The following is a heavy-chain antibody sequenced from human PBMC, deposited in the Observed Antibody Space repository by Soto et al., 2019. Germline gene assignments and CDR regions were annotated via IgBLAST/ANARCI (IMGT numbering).Heavy chain of an antibody. CDR1: GFTFSSYA. CDR3: ARGYSSSSAAFDY. CDR2: ISYDARNK. D-gene: IGHD6-13*01. V-gene: IGHV3-30*04. J-gene: IGHJ4*02. Sequence: PGGSLRLSCAASGFTFSSYAMHWVRQAPGKGLEWVAIISYDARNKYYADSVKGRFTISRDSSKNTLYLQMNSLRADDTAVYYCARGYSSSSAAFDYWGQGTLVTVSS.